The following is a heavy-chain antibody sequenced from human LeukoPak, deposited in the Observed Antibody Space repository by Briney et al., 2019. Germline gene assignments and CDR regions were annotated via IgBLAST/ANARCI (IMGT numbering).Heavy chain of an antibody. CDR3: AKDSGAATYQGPYYFDY. Sequence: GGSLRLSCAGSGFTFSSYGMHWVRQAPGKGLEWVAFIRYDGSNKYYADSVKGRFTISRDNSKNTLYLQMNSLRAEDTAVYYCAKDSGAATYQGPYYFDYWGQGTLVTVSS. J-gene: IGHJ4*02. CDR1: GFTFSSYG. D-gene: IGHD2-15*01. CDR2: IRYDGSNK. V-gene: IGHV3-30*02.